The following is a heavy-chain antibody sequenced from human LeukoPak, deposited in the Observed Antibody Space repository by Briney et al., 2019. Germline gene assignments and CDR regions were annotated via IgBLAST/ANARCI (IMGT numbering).Heavy chain of an antibody. CDR2: IYYSGST. J-gene: IGHJ5*02. D-gene: IGHD3-3*01. V-gene: IGHV4-30-4*08. CDR1: GGSISSGDYY. CDR3: ARKLRFLEWLPYARWFDP. Sequence: SETLSLTCTVSGGSISSGDYYWSWIRQPPGKGLEWIGYIYYSGSTYYNPSLKSRVTISVDTSKNQFSLKLSSVTAADTGVYYCARKLRFLEWLPYARWFDPWGQGTLVTVSS.